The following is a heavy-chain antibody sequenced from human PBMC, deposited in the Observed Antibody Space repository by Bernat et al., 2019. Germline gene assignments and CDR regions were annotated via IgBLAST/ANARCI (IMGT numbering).Heavy chain of an antibody. CDR3: ARDLRHYYYYYGMDV. CDR1: GFTFSNYG. Sequence: VQLVESGGGVVQPGTSLRLSCAASGFTFSNYGMHWVRQAPGKGLEWVSYISSSGSTIYYADSVKGRFTISRDNAKNSLYLQMNSLRAEDTAVYYCARDLRHYYYYYGMDVWGQGTTVTVSS. V-gene: IGHV3-48*04. J-gene: IGHJ6*02. CDR2: ISSSGSTI. D-gene: IGHD4-17*01.